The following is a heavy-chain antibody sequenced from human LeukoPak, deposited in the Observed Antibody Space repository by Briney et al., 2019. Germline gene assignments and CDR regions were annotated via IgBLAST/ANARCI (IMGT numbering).Heavy chain of an antibody. V-gene: IGHV4-30-2*01. CDR2: IYHSGST. J-gene: IGHJ4*02. Sequence: PSETLSLTCAVSGGSISSGGYSWSWIRQPPGKGLEWIGYIYHSGSTYYNPSLKSRVTISVDRSKNQFSLKLSSVTAADTAVYYCVGFGDPMGYWGQGTLVTVSS. CDR3: VGFGDPMGY. D-gene: IGHD3-10*01. CDR1: GGSISSGGYS.